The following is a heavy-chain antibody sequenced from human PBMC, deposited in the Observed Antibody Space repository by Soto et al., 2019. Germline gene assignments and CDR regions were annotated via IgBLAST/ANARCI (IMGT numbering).Heavy chain of an antibody. Sequence: EVQLVESGGGLVQPGGSLRLSCAASGFTVSSNYMNWVRQAPGKGLEWVSVIYSGGSTYYADSVKGRFTISRDNSKNTLYLQMNSLRAEDTAVYYCARVSFSAERPGMDVWGQGTTVTVSS. V-gene: IGHV3-66*01. J-gene: IGHJ6*02. CDR2: IYSGGST. CDR3: ARVSFSAERPGMDV. CDR1: GFTVSSNY. D-gene: IGHD2-2*01.